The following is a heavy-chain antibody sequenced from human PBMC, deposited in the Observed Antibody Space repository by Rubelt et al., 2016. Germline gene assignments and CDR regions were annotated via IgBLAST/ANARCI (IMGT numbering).Heavy chain of an antibody. CDR2: ISAYNGNT. Sequence: GASVKVSCKASGYTFTSYGISWVRQAPGQGLEWMGWISAYNGNTNYAQKLQGRVTMTTDTSTSSAYMELRSLRSDDTAVYYCAILTHYDILTGYSDYWGQGTLVTVSS. J-gene: IGHJ4*02. D-gene: IGHD3-9*01. CDR1: GYTFTSYG. CDR3: AILTHYDILTGYSDY. V-gene: IGHV1-18*01.